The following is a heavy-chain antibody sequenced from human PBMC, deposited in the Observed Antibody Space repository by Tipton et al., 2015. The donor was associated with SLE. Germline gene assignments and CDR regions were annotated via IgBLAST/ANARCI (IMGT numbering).Heavy chain of an antibody. CDR1: GGSISSYY. Sequence: GLVKPSETLSLTCTVSGGSISSYYWSWIRQPPGKGLEWIGYIYYSGSTNYNPSLKSRVTISVDTSKNQFSLKLSSVTAADTAVYYCARDLGNYYDSSGYVAFDIWGQGTMVTVSS. CDR2: IYYSGST. D-gene: IGHD3-22*01. CDR3: ARDLGNYYDSSGYVAFDI. V-gene: IGHV4-59*01. J-gene: IGHJ3*02.